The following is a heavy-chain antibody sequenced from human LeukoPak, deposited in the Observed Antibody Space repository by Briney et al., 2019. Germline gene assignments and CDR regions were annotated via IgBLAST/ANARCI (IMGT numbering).Heavy chain of an antibody. V-gene: IGHV1-2*02. CDR2: INPNSGGT. CDR1: GYTFTGYY. Sequence: ASVKVSCKASGYTFTGYYMHWVRQAPGQGLEWMRWINPNSGGTNYAQKFQGRVTMTRDTSISTAYMELSRLRSDDTAVYYCARSLYSGSYYRFGYWGQGTLVTVSS. J-gene: IGHJ4*02. D-gene: IGHD1-26*01. CDR3: ARSLYSGSYYRFGY.